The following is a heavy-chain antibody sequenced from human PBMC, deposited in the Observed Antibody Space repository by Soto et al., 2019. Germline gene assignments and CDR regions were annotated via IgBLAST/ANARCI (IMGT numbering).Heavy chain of an antibody. CDR2: INSDGSST. Sequence: EVQLVESGGGLVQPGGSLRLSCAASGFTFSSFWMHWVRQAPGKGLVWVSRINSDGSSTSYADSVKGRFTISRDNDENTLYLQINSLRAEDTAVYYCARLPEDCSGGSGYPDGMDYWGQGTLVTVAS. V-gene: IGHV3-74*01. CDR3: ARLPEDCSGGSGYPDGMDY. D-gene: IGHD2-15*01. CDR1: GFTFSSFW. J-gene: IGHJ4*02.